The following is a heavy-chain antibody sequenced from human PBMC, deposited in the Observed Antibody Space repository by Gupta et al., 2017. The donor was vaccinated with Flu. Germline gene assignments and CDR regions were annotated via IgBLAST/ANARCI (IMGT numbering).Heavy chain of an antibody. V-gene: IGHV3-23*01. D-gene: IGHD5-18*01. CDR1: GFTFSSYS. CDR2: ISGSGGST. CDR3: AKIHSYEYNWFDP. Sequence: EVQLLESGGGLVQPGGSLRLSCAASGFTFSSYSLSWVRQAPGKGLEWVSAISGSGGSTYYADSVKGRFTISRDNSKNTLYLQMNSLRAEDTAVYYCAKIHSYEYNWFDPWGQGTLVTVSS. J-gene: IGHJ5*02.